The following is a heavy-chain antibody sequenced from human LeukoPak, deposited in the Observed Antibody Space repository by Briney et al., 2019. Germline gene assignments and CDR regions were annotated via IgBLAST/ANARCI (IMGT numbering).Heavy chain of an antibody. Sequence: GGSLRLSCAASGFTFSSYSMNWVRQAPGKGLEWVSSISSSSSYIYYADSVKGRFTISRDNAKNSLYLQMNSLRAEDTAVYYCARDTVTTEAFDIWGQGTMVTVSS. J-gene: IGHJ3*02. CDR3: ARDTVTTEAFDI. V-gene: IGHV3-21*01. CDR1: GFTFSSYS. D-gene: IGHD4-17*01. CDR2: ISSSSSYI.